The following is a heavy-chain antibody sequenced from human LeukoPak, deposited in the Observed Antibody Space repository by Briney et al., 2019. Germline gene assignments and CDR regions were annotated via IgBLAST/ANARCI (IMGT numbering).Heavy chain of an antibody. CDR2: ISGSGGST. V-gene: IGHV3-23*01. J-gene: IGHJ4*02. CDR1: GFTFSSYA. Sequence: AGGSLRLSCAASGFTFSSYAMSWVRQAPGKGLEWVSAISGSGGSTYYADSVKGRFTISRDNSKNTLYLQMNSLRAEDTAVYYCAKDPLYYYDSSGYSLFDYWGQGTLVTVSS. CDR3: AKDPLYYYDSSGYSLFDY. D-gene: IGHD3-22*01.